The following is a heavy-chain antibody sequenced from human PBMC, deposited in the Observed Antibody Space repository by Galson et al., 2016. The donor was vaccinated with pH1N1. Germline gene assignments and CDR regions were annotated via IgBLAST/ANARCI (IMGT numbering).Heavy chain of an antibody. D-gene: IGHD6-13*01. CDR3: VRAIGGAASY. CDR1: GFSFSDYW. Sequence: YLRLSCAASGFSFSDYWISWVRQAPGKGLEWVANIKQDGSEIYYVDSVKGRCTISRDNAKNSVSLQMNSLRVEDTGVYYCVRAIGGAASYWGQGTLVTVSS. V-gene: IGHV3-7*01. CDR2: IKQDGSEI. J-gene: IGHJ4*02.